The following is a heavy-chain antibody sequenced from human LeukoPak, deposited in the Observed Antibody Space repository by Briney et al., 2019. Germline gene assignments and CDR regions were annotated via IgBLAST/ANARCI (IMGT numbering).Heavy chain of an antibody. Sequence: SETLSLTCTVSGGSISSYYWSWIRQPPGKGREWIGYIYYSGSTNYNPSLTSRVTISVDTSKNQFSLKLNSVTAADTAVYYCARDRANIYYWGQGTLVTVSS. CDR1: GGSISSYY. J-gene: IGHJ4*02. D-gene: IGHD2/OR15-2a*01. CDR2: IYYSGST. CDR3: ARDRANIYY. V-gene: IGHV4-59*01.